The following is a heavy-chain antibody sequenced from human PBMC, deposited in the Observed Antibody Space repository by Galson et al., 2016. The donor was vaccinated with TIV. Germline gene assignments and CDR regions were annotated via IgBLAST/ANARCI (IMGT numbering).Heavy chain of an antibody. CDR2: VSDDGTEK. CDR1: GFTFRSYG. Sequence: SLRLSCAASGFTFRSYGMHWVRQAPGKGLEWVAFVSDDGTEKNYADSVKGRFTISRDDSKKRIYLQMNSLRVDDTAMYFCARVERSYYFDYWGQGTLVTVSS. V-gene: IGHV3-33*01. CDR3: ARVERSYYFDY. J-gene: IGHJ4*02. D-gene: IGHD1-26*01.